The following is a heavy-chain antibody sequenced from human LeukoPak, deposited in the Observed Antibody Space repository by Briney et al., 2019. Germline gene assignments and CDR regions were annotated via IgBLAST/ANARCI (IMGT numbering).Heavy chain of an antibody. CDR2: IYHSGST. V-gene: IGHV4-4*02. Sequence: GSLRLSCAASGFTFSSCAVSWVRQPPGKGLEWIGEIYHSGSTNYNPSLKSRVTISVDESKNQFSLKLSSVTAADTAVYYCARALVGFDYWGQGTLVTVSS. D-gene: IGHD2-8*02. CDR3: ARALVGFDY. CDR1: GFTFSSCAV. J-gene: IGHJ4*02.